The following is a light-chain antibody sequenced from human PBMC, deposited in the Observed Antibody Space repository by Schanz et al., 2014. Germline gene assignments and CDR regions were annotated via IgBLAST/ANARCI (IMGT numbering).Light chain of an antibody. Sequence: EIVLTQSPDTLSLPPGERATLSCRASQSVRSYLAWYQQKPGQAPRLLIYDVSNRAAGIPARFTGSGSGTDFTLTISSLEPEDFAVYYCQQRSNWPPFTFGQGTRLEIK. CDR3: QQRSNWPPFT. J-gene: IGKJ5*01. V-gene: IGKV3-11*01. CDR1: QSVRSY. CDR2: DVS.